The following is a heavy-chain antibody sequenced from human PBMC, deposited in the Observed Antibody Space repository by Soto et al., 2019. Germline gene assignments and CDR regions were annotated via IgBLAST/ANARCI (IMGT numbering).Heavy chain of an antibody. CDR3: ARETSDYYDSSGAFDI. CDR1: GYTFTGYY. J-gene: IGHJ3*02. V-gene: IGHV1-2*02. D-gene: IGHD3-22*01. CDR2: INPNSGGT. Sequence: GASVKVSCKASGYTFTGYYMHWVRQAPGQGLEWMGWINPNSGGTNYAQKFQGRVTMTRDTSISTAYMELSRLRSDDTAVYYCARETSDYYDSSGAFDIWGQGTMVTV.